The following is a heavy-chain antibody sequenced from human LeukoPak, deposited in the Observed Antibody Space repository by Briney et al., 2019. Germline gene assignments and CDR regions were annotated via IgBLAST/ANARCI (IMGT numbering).Heavy chain of an antibody. V-gene: IGHV3-9*01. D-gene: IGHD6-13*01. J-gene: IGHJ4*02. CDR2: ISWNSGSI. CDR3: AKDIGIAAGVFDY. CDR1: GFTFDVYA. Sequence: RSGRSLRLSWAPYGFTFDVYAMHWVRQAPGKGREWVSCISWNSGSIGYADSVKGRFTISRDNAKNSLYLQMNSLRAEDTALYYCAKDIGIAAGVFDYWGQGTLVTVSS.